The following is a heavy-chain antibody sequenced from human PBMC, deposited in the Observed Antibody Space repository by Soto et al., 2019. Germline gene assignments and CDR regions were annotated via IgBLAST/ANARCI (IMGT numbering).Heavy chain of an antibody. CDR3: ARVFTYYYDSSGYFQRRGPFDI. V-gene: IGHV1-46*01. CDR2: IKPIGGST. J-gene: IGHJ3*02. CDR1: GYTPARSV. Sequence: GAAGKACSEAPGYTPARSVRHSGRPAPGQGLKVMGIIKPIGGSTNYAKKFQGRVTMTRDTSTSTVYMELSSLRSEDTAVYYCARVFTYYYDSSGYFQRRGPFDIWGHGTMVTVSS. D-gene: IGHD3-22*01.